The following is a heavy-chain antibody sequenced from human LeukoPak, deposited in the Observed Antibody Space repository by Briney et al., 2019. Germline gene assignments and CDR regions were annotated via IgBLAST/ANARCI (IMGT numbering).Heavy chain of an antibody. CDR3: ARGEGQWLVQALFDY. CDR1: GYTFTSYY. Sequence: ASVNVSCKASGYTFTSYYMHLVRQAPGQGLEWMGIINPSGGSTSYAQKFQGRVTMTRDTSTSTVYMELSSLRSEDTAVYYCARGEGQWLVQALFDYWGQGTLVTVSS. CDR2: INPSGGST. J-gene: IGHJ4*02. V-gene: IGHV1-46*01. D-gene: IGHD6-19*01.